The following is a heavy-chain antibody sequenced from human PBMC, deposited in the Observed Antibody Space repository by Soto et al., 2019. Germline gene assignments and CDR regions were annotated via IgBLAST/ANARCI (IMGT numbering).Heavy chain of an antibody. CDR1: GFTFSSYW. J-gene: IGHJ4*02. Sequence: EVQLVESGGGLVQPGGSLRLSCAASGFTFSSYWMHWVRQAPGKGLVWVSRINTDGSSTNYADSVKGRFTISRDNAKNTLYLRMNSLRSDDTAVYYCTRGLHGSLHWGQGTLVSVSS. CDR3: TRGLHGSLH. D-gene: IGHD2-15*01. V-gene: IGHV3-74*01. CDR2: INTDGSST.